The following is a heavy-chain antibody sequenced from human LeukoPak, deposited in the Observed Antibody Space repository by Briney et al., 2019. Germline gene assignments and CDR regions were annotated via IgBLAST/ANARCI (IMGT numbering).Heavy chain of an antibody. Sequence: SETLSLTCTVSGGSNSSSSYYWGWLRQPPGKGLEWIGNIYHSGSTYYNPSLKSRVTISIDTSKNQFSLKLSSVTAADTAVYYCASMNTETTYGYWGQGTLVTVSS. D-gene: IGHD4-11*01. V-gene: IGHV4-39*01. CDR3: ASMNTETTYGY. J-gene: IGHJ4*02. CDR1: GGSNSSSSYY. CDR2: IYHSGST.